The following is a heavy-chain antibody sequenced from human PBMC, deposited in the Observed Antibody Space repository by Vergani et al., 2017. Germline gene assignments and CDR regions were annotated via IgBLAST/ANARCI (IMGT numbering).Heavy chain of an antibody. D-gene: IGHD3-10*01. J-gene: IGHJ4*02. CDR1: GGSFSGYY. Sequence: QVQLQQWGAGLLKPSETLSLTCAVYGGSFSGYYWSWIRQPPGKGLEWIGEINRSGSTNYNPSLKSRVTISVDTSKNQFSLKLSSVTAADTAVYYCARTSNYYGSGKFDYWGQGTLVTVSS. CDR3: ARTSNYYGSGKFDY. CDR2: INRSGST. V-gene: IGHV4-34*01.